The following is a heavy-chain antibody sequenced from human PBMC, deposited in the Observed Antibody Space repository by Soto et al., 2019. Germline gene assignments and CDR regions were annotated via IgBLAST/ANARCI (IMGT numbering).Heavy chain of an antibody. D-gene: IGHD3-10*01. J-gene: IGHJ4*02. CDR2: INHSGST. CDR1: GGSFSGYY. CDR3: ATKGTMVKGKFDY. Sequence: SETLSLTCAVYGGSFSGYYWSWIRQPPGKGLEWIGEINHSGSTNYNPSLKSRVTISVDTSKNQFSLKLSSVTAADTAVYYCATKGTMVKGKFDYWGQGTLVTVSS. V-gene: IGHV4-34*01.